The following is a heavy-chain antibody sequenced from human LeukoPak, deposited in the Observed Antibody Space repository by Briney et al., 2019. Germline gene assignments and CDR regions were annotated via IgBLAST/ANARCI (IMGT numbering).Heavy chain of an antibody. D-gene: IGHD2/OR15-2a*01. CDR1: GGSMSSYY. V-gene: IGHV4-59*12. CDR2: IYYSGST. J-gene: IGHJ5*02. Sequence: SETLSLTCTVSGGSMSSYYWSWIRQPPGKGLEWIGYIYYSGSTYYNPSLKSRVTMSVDTSKNQFSPKLSSVTAADTAVYYCAREVIEDWFDPWGQGTLVTVSS. CDR3: AREVIEDWFDP.